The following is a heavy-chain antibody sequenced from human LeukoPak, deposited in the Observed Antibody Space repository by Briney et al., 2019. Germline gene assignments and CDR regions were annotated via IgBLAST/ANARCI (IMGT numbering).Heavy chain of an antibody. V-gene: IGHV4-61*02. Sequence: SETLSLTCTVSGGSISSGDYYGSWVRQPAGKGLEWIGRIYTSGSTNYNPSLKSRVTISVDTSKNQFSLKLSPVTAADTAVYYCARTRVSVAVDSSGYYQGDYWGQGTLVTVSS. CDR3: ARTRVSVAVDSSGYYQGDY. J-gene: IGHJ4*02. CDR1: GGSISSGDYY. D-gene: IGHD3-22*01. CDR2: IYTSGST.